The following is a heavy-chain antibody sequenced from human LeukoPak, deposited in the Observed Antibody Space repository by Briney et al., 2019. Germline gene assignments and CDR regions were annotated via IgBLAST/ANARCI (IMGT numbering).Heavy chain of an antibody. V-gene: IGHV1-3*01. CDR2: ISAGSGNT. D-gene: IGHD1-1*01. CDR1: GDSSRTNA. CDR3: ARERDDDPFDI. Sequence: GASVKVSCKASGDSSRTNAIVWLRQAPGQGPEWMGWISAGSGNTKYSQKFQDRVTITRDTAANTVYMEFSSLRPEDTAVYFCARERDDDPFDIWGQGTLVTVSS. J-gene: IGHJ3*02.